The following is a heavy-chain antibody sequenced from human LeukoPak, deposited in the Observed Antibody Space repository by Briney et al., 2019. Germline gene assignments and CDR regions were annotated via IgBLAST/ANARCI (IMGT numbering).Heavy chain of an antibody. CDR3: ARIGAGVNFDY. CDR2: IYYSGST. CDR1: GDSISRSSYY. V-gene: IGHV4-39*01. Sequence: SETLSLTCTVSGDSISRSSYYWGWIRQPPGKGLEWIGSIYYSGSTYYNPSLKSRVTISVDTSKNQFSLKLSSVTAADTAVYYCARIGAGVNFDYWGQGTLVTVSS. D-gene: IGHD2-8*01. J-gene: IGHJ4*02.